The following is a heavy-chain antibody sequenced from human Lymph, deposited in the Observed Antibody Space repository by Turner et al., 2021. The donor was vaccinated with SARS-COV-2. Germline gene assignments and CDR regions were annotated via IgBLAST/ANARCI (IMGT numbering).Heavy chain of an antibody. Sequence: VQLVESGGGVVQPGRSLRLPCAASEFTFSNSGMHWVRQAPGKGLEWVAVIWFDGSNKYYADSVKGRFTISRDNSKNTLYLQMNSLRAEDTAVYYCARHNGGRLDYWGQGTLVTVSS. CDR2: IWFDGSNK. V-gene: IGHV3-33*01. D-gene: IGHD3-16*01. J-gene: IGHJ4*02. CDR1: EFTFSNSG. CDR3: ARHNGGRLDY.